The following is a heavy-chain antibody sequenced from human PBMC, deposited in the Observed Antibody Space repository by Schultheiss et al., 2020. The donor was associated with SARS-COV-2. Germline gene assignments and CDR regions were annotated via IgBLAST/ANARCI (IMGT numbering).Heavy chain of an antibody. CDR1: GFTFSSYW. Sequence: GGFLRLSCAASGFTFSSYWMHWVRQAPGKGLVWVSRINNDGSSTRYADSVKGRFTISRDNAKNTLYLQMNSLRAEDTAVYYCAKDRNYDFWSGYLVWGQGTTVTVSS. CDR2: INNDGSST. CDR3: AKDRNYDFWSGYLV. V-gene: IGHV3-74*01. D-gene: IGHD3-3*01. J-gene: IGHJ6*02.